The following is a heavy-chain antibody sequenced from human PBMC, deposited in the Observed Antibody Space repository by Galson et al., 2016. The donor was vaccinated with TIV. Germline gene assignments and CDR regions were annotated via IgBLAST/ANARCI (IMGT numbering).Heavy chain of an antibody. D-gene: IGHD2-2*01. V-gene: IGHV4-34*01. CDR2: ISRSGST. Sequence: ETLSLTCAVYDGSFTGYYWNWIRQSPEKGLEWIGEISRSGSTNYNPSLQSRVTISMDLSNNLFSLNLTSGPAADSALYYCARGHIVVVPGDRPAGLDHWGQGTLVTVSS. J-gene: IGHJ4*02. CDR3: ARGHIVVVPGDRPAGLDH. CDR1: DGSFTGYY.